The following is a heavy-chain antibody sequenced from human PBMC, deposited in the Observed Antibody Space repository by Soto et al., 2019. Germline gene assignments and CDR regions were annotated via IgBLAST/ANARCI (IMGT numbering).Heavy chain of an antibody. D-gene: IGHD3-16*02. V-gene: IGHV4-34*01. CDR1: GGSFSGYY. CDR2: INHSGST. Sequence: QVQLQQWGAGLLKPSETLSLTCAVYGGSFSGYYWSWIRQPPGKGLEWIGEINHSGSTNYNPSLKRRVTISVDTSKNQFSLKLRSVTAADTAAYYCARGRSGPTYVWGSYRYIGYFDYWGQGTLVTVSS. J-gene: IGHJ4*02. CDR3: ARGRSGPTYVWGSYRYIGYFDY.